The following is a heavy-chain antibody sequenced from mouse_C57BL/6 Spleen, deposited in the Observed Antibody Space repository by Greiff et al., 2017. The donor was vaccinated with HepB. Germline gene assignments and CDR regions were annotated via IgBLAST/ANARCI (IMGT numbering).Heavy chain of an antibody. D-gene: IGHD2-3*01. CDR2: IYPGDGDT. V-gene: IGHV1-82*01. Sequence: QVQLQQSGPELVQPGASVKISCKASGYAFSSSWMTWVKQRPGKGLEWIGRIYPGDGDTNYNGKFKGKAILTADKSSSTAYMQLSSLTSEDSAVYFCARRGDGPPHCDYWGQGTTLTVSS. CDR1: GYAFSSSW. CDR3: ARRGDGPPHCDY. J-gene: IGHJ2*01.